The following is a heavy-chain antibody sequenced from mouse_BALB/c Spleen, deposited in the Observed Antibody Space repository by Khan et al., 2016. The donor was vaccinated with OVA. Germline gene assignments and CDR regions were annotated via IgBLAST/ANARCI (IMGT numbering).Heavy chain of an antibody. V-gene: IGHV5-6*01. CDR1: GFTFSSFG. CDR2: TSSGGSYT. J-gene: IGHJ2*01. CDR3: ARQYSNSFFEY. D-gene: IGHD2-5*01. Sequence: EVELVESGGDLVKPGGSLKLSCAASGFTFSSFGMSWIRQTLDKRLEWVATTSSGGSYTDYPDSVKGRFTISRDNAKNTLYLQMSSLKSEDTAMYYCARQYSNSFFEYWGQGTTLTVSS.